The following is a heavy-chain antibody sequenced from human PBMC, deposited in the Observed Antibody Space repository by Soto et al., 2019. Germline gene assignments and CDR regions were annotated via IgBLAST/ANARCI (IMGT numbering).Heavy chain of an antibody. D-gene: IGHD2-15*01. CDR2: ISSSGGST. CDR1: GFTFSSDA. CDR3: SKDLVGFNAEYFHD. J-gene: IGHJ4*02. Sequence: EVQLLESGGGLVQPGGSLRLSCAASGFTFSSDAMSWVRQAPGQGMEWVAAISSSGGSTYYADSVKGRFTISKDNSKNTLELQMNSLRAQDGVVYYCSKDLVGFNAEYFHDWGQGTLGTGSS. V-gene: IGHV3-23*01.